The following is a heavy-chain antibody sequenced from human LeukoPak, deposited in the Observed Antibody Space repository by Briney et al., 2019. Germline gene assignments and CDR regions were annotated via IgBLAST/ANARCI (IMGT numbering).Heavy chain of an antibody. Sequence: ASVKVSCKTSGYTFSTYAMHWVRQAPGQSLEWMGCINGDNGNTQYSQKFQGRVTFTRDTSATTAYMELSGLTSEDMAVFYCARGGPNSGGWTLDHWGQGTLVSVSS. CDR3: ARGGPNSGGWTLDH. D-gene: IGHD6-19*01. V-gene: IGHV1-3*03. J-gene: IGHJ4*02. CDR2: INGDNGNT. CDR1: GYTFSTYA.